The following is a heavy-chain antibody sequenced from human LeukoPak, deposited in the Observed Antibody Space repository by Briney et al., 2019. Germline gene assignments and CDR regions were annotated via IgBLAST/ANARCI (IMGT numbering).Heavy chain of an antibody. J-gene: IGHJ4*02. D-gene: IGHD3-3*01. CDR2: INPSGGST. V-gene: IGHV1-46*01. CDR1: GYTFTSYY. Sequence: ASVKVSCKASGYTFTSYYVHWVRQAPGQGLEWMGIINPSGGSTSYAQKFQGRVTMTRDTSTSTVYMELSSLRSEDTAVYYCARDLDGLGGRYYFDYWGQGTLVTVSS. CDR3: ARDLDGLGGRYYFDY.